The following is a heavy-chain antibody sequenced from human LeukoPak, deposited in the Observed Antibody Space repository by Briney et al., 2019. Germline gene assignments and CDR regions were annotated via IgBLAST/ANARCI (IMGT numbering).Heavy chain of an antibody. CDR1: GFTFSSYG. CDR3: AKAGWILGYCSSTSCAPPDI. Sequence: PGGSLRLSCAASGFTFSSYGMHWVRQAPGKGLEWVAFIWYDGSNKYYADSVKGRFTISRDNSKNTLYLQMNSLRDEDTAVYYCAKAGWILGYCSSTSCAPPDIWGPGTMVTVSS. D-gene: IGHD2-2*01. CDR2: IWYDGSNK. V-gene: IGHV3-30*02. J-gene: IGHJ3*02.